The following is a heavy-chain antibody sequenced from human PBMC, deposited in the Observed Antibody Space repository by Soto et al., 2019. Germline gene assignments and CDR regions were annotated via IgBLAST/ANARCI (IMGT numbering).Heavy chain of an antibody. CDR1: GFSLSTSGVG. CDR2: IYWDDDN. Sequence: QITLKESGPTLVKPTQTLTLTCTFSGFSLSTSGVGVGWIRQPPGKALEWLALIYWDDDNRYSSSLNSRLTITKGTTKNRVVLTMTNMDPVDTATYYCAHSRPPRLLDYWGQGTLVTVSS. V-gene: IGHV2-5*02. CDR3: AHSRPPRLLDY. D-gene: IGHD6-6*01. J-gene: IGHJ4*02.